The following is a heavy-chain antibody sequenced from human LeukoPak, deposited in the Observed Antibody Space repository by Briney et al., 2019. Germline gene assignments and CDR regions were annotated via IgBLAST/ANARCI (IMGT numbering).Heavy chain of an antibody. Sequence: GASVKVSCKASGYTFTSYGISWVRQAPGQGLEWMGWFSAFNGNTNYAQKLQGRVTMTTDTSTSTAYMELRSLRSDDTAVYYCARASGIAARGYFDYWGQGTLVTVSS. V-gene: IGHV1-18*01. CDR1: GYTFTSYG. CDR2: FSAFNGNT. CDR3: ARASGIAARGYFDY. D-gene: IGHD6-6*01. J-gene: IGHJ4*02.